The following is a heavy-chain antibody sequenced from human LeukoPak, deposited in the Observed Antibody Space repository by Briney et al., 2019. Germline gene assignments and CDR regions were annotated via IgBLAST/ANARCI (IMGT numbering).Heavy chain of an antibody. J-gene: IGHJ3*01. CDR3: TRDPRIIDV. V-gene: IGHV3-11*01. CDR2: ISPRGTYI. D-gene: IGHD2-15*01. CDR1: GFTFSDHY. Sequence: GGSLRLSCAASGFTFSDHYMTWIRQSPGRGLEWPSYISPRGTYITYADSVKGRFTISRDDANNLLFLQLNSLRDEDTAMYYCTRDPRIIDVWGQGTRVSVSS.